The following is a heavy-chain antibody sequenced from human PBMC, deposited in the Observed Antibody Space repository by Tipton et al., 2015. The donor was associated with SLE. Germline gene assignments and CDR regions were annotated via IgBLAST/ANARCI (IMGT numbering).Heavy chain of an antibody. V-gene: IGHV4-4*02. D-gene: IGHD3-10*01. Sequence: TLSLTCAVFGGSISRSNWCSWVRQPPGKGLEWIGEIYHSGSTNYNPSLKSRVTISADTSKNQFSLRVNSVTSADTAVYYCARDWRGYYGSQAYYYYGMDVWGQGATVIVSS. CDR1: GGSISRSNW. CDR3: ARDWRGYYGSQAYYYYGMDV. CDR2: IYHSGST. J-gene: IGHJ6*02.